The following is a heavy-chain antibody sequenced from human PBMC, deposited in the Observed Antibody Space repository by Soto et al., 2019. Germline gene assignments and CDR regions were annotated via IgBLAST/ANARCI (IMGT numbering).Heavy chain of an antibody. J-gene: IGHJ1*01. D-gene: IGHD4-17*01. Sequence: QLQLQESSPRRLKPSETLSLTCSVSDGSINRRSYYWGWIRQSPGKGLEWIGSVYYSGNTYYNPSLKRRVAISVDTSKTHFSLKLTSVAVADTAIYYCTRHKSSDYVQGYFQYWSQGTLVTVSS. CDR2: VYYSGNT. V-gene: IGHV4-39*01. CDR3: TRHKSSDYVQGYFQY. CDR1: DGSINRRSYY.